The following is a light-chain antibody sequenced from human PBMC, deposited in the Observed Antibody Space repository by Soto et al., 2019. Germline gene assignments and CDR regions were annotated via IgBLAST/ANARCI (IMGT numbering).Light chain of an antibody. CDR2: DAS. J-gene: IGKJ2*01. Sequence: EIVLTQSPATLSLSPGERATLSCRASQSVSSYLAWYQQKPGQAPRLLSYDASNRATGIPARFSGSGSGTDFTLNTSSLEPEDFAVYYCQQRSNWPPYTFGQGTKLEIK. CDR1: QSVSSY. CDR3: QQRSNWPPYT. V-gene: IGKV3-11*01.